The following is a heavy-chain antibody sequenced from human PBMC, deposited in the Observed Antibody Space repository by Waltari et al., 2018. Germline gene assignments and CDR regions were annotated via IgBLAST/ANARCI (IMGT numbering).Heavy chain of an antibody. Sequence: QVQLVESGGGVVQPGRSLRLSCAASGFTFSNNGLQWVRQAPGKGLEWVALISYDGSDKYYADSVKGRFTISRDNSRNTLYLQMNSLRAEDTAVYYCAEDLYCTSTSCQDFWGQGTLVTVSS. V-gene: IGHV3-30*18. CDR2: ISYDGSDK. J-gene: IGHJ4*02. CDR1: GFTFSNNG. D-gene: IGHD2-2*01. CDR3: AEDLYCTSTSCQDF.